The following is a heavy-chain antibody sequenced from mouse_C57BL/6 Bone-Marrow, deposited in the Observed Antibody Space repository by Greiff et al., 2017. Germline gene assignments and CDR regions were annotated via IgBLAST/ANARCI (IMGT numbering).Heavy chain of an antibody. CDR2: ISSGSSTI. J-gene: IGHJ4*01. D-gene: IGHD1-1*01. Sequence: EVKLMESGGGLVKPGGSLKLSCAASGFTFSDYGMHWVRQAPEKGLEWVAYISSGSSTIYYADTVTGRFTISRDNAKNTLFLKNTRLRSEDTAMYYCARGTTVARHYYAMDYWGQGTLVTVSS. CDR3: ARGTTVARHYYAMDY. V-gene: IGHV5-17*01. CDR1: GFTFSDYG.